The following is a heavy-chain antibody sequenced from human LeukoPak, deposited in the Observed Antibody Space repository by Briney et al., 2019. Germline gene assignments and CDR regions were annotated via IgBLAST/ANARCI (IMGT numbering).Heavy chain of an antibody. V-gene: IGHV3-48*01. Sequence: GGSLRLSCAASGFVFSSYSMKWVRQAPGKGLEWVSYISRGSPTIHYADSVKGRFTISRDNSKNTLYLQMNSLRAEDTAVYYCATQWLLDAFDIWGQGTMVTVSS. CDR1: GFVFSSYS. J-gene: IGHJ3*02. CDR3: ATQWLLDAFDI. CDR2: ISRGSPTI. D-gene: IGHD6-19*01.